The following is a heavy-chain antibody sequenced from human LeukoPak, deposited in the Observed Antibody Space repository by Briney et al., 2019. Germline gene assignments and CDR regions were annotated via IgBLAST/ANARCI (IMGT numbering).Heavy chain of an antibody. CDR3: ARSGSGQWLAPFDY. D-gene: IGHD6-19*01. Sequence: SETLSLTCTVSGGSISSYYWSWIRQPPGKGLEWIGYIYYSGSTNYNPSLKSRVTISVDTSKNQFSLKLSSVTAADTAVYYCARSGSGQWLAPFDYWGQGTLVTVSS. J-gene: IGHJ4*02. CDR1: GGSISSYY. V-gene: IGHV4-59*01. CDR2: IYYSGST.